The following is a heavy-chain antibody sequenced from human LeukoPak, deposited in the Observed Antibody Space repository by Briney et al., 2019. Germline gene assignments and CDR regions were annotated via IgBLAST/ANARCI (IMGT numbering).Heavy chain of an antibody. CDR3: ASNYDSSGYYLEGPFDY. V-gene: IGHV1-2*02. CDR1: EYTFSDYY. Sequence: ASVKVSCKASEYTFSDYYIHWVRQAPGQGLEWMGWINPNSGGTNYAQKFQGRVTMTRDTYISTAYMELSRLRSDDTAVYYCASNYDSSGYYLEGPFDYWGQGTLVTVSS. CDR2: INPNSGGT. J-gene: IGHJ4*02. D-gene: IGHD3-22*01.